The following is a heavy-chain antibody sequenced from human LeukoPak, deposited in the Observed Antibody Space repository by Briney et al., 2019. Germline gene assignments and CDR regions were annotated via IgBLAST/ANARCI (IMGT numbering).Heavy chain of an antibody. Sequence: PGGSLRLSCAASGFSFSSYAVTWVRQAPGKGLEWVSALSASGGTTYYADSVKGRFTTSRDNSKNTLYLHMNSLRAEDTAVYYCAKLPREYCSSTSCPNWFDTWGQGTLVTVSS. CDR3: AKLPREYCSSTSCPNWFDT. J-gene: IGHJ5*02. CDR2: LSASGGTT. D-gene: IGHD2-2*01. CDR1: GFSFSSYA. V-gene: IGHV3-23*01.